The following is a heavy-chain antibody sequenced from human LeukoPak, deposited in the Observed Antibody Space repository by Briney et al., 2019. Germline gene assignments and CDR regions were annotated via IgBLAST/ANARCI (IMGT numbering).Heavy chain of an antibody. CDR2: ISAYNGNT. CDR1: GYTFTSYD. Sequence: ASVKVSCKASGYTFTSYDISWVRQAPGQGLEWMGWISAYNGNTNYALNLQGRVTMTTDTSTSTAYLELRSLGSDDTAVYYCARAVELRYFGLKNYYYMDVWGKGTTVTISS. V-gene: IGHV1-18*01. CDR3: ARAVELRYFGLKNYYYMDV. J-gene: IGHJ6*03. D-gene: IGHD3-9*01.